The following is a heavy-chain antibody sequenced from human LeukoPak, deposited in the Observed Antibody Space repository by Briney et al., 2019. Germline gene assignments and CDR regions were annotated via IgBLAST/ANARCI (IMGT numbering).Heavy chain of an antibody. CDR3: ARHNCYDS. D-gene: IGHD3-16*01. J-gene: IGHJ4*02. CDR1: GYSFTSYW. Sequence: GESLKFSCKASGYSFTSYWIAWVRQMPGKGLEWIGIIYPGDSNTKYSPSFQGQVTMSADKSISTAYLQWSSLKASDTAIYYCARHNCYDSWGQGTLVTVSS. V-gene: IGHV5-51*01. CDR2: IYPGDSNT.